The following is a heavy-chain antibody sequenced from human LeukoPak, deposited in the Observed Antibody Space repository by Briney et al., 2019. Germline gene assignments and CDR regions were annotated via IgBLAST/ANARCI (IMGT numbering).Heavy chain of an antibody. V-gene: IGHV3-48*01. CDR1: GFTFSSYS. J-gene: IGHJ4*02. CDR2: ISSSSSTI. CDR3: ARVHRANYYDSSGSFDY. D-gene: IGHD3-22*01. Sequence: GGSLRLSCAASGFTFSSYSMNWVRQAPGKGLEWVSYISSSSSTIYYADSVKGRFTISRDNAKNSLYLQMNSLRAEDTAVYYCARVHRANYYDSSGSFDYWGQGTLVTVSS.